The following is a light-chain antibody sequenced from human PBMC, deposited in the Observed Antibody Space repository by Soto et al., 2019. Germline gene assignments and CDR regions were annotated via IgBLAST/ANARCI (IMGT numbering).Light chain of an antibody. CDR1: QTISSY. Sequence: DIQMTQSPSSLSASLGDRVIISCRASQTISSYLNWYQQRPGKAPKLLIYAASSLQSGFPSRIGSRVSGTDFTLTISSLHPEDFATYFCQQTYDNPQTFGQGTKVEI. J-gene: IGKJ1*01. CDR3: QQTYDNPQT. V-gene: IGKV1-39*01. CDR2: AAS.